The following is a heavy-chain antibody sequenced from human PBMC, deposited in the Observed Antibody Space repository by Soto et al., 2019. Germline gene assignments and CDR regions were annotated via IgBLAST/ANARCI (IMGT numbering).Heavy chain of an antibody. Sequence: ASVKVSCKASGGTFSSYAISWVRQAPGQGLEWMGGIIPIFGTANYAQKFQGRVTITADESTSTAYMELSSLRSEDTAVYYCADDNWNDVNNWFDPWGQGTLVTVSS. CDR1: GGTFSSYA. V-gene: IGHV1-69*13. D-gene: IGHD1-20*01. J-gene: IGHJ5*02. CDR3: ADDNWNDVNNWFDP. CDR2: IIPIFGTA.